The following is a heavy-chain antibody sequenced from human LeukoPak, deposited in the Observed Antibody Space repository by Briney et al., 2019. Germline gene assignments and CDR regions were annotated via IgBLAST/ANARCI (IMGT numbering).Heavy chain of an antibody. D-gene: IGHD3-22*01. CDR2: MNPNSGNT. V-gene: IGHV1-8*03. Sequence: ASVKVSCKASGYTFTSYDINWVRQATGQGLEWMGWMNPNSGNTGYAQKFQGRVTITRNTSISTAYMELSSLRSEETAVYYCARDTYYYDSSGSAFDIWGQGTMVTVSS. CDR1: GYTFTSYD. CDR3: ARDTYYYDSSGSAFDI. J-gene: IGHJ3*02.